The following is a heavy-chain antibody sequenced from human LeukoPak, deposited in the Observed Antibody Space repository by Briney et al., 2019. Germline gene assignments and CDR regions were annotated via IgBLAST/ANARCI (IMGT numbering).Heavy chain of an antibody. J-gene: IGHJ4*02. CDR1: GFTVSSNY. CDR2: IYSGGST. CDR3: ARDRGDSSSWSDY. D-gene: IGHD6-13*01. V-gene: IGHV3-66*01. Sequence: GGSLRLSCAASGFTVSSNYMSWVRQAPGKGLGWVSVIYSGGSTYYADSVRGRFTISRDNSKNTLYLQMNSLRAEDTAVYYCARDRGDSSSWSDYWGQGTLVTVSS.